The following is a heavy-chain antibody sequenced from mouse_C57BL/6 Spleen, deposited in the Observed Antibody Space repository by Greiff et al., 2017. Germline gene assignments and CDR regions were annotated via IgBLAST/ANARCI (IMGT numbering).Heavy chain of an antibody. Sequence: QVHVKQPGAELVKPGASVKLSCKASGYPFTSYWMNWVKQRPGQGLEWIGMIHPNSGSTNYNEQFKSKATLTVDKSSSTAYMHLSSLTSADSAVYCCARSYYGSSYWYFDVWGTATTATVPP. J-gene: IGHJ1*03. CDR3: ARSYYGSSYWYFDV. CDR2: IHPNSGST. CDR1: GYPFTSYW. V-gene: IGHV1-64*01. D-gene: IGHD1-1*01.